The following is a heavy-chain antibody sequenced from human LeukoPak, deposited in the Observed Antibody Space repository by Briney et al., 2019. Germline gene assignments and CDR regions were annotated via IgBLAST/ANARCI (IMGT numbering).Heavy chain of an antibody. CDR1: GYTFTGYY. CDR2: INPNSGGT. Sequence: ASVKVSCKASGYTFTGYYMHWVRQAPGQGLEWMGWINPNSGGTNYAQKFQGRITMTRDTSISTAYMELSRLRSDDTAVYYCARVPNDFWSGYNYYFDYWGQGTLVTVSS. CDR3: ARVPNDFWSGYNYYFDY. V-gene: IGHV1-2*02. D-gene: IGHD3-3*01. J-gene: IGHJ4*02.